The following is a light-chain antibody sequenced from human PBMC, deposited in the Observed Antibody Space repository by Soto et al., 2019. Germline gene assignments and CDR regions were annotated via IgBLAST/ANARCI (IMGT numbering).Light chain of an antibody. J-gene: IGLJ1*01. CDR3: NSYTSSSTPLYV. CDR2: EVI. CDR1: SSDVGGYNY. Sequence: QSALTQPASVSGSPGQSITISCTGTSSDVGGYNYVSWYQQHPGKAPKLMIYEVINRPSGVSDRFSGSKSGNTASLTISGLQAEDEADYYCNSYTSSSTPLYVFGTGTKLTVL. V-gene: IGLV2-14*01.